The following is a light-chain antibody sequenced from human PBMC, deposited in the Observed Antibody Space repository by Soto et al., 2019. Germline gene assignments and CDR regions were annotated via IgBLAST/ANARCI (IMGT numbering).Light chain of an antibody. CDR3: QQYVRSPPSWT. CDR2: DAS. V-gene: IGKV3-20*01. Sequence: ETVLTQSPGTLSLSPGERATPSCRASQSVSSSYLAWYQQKPGQAPRLLIYDASSRATGIPDRFSGSGSGTDFTLTISRLEPEDFAVYYCQQYVRSPPSWTFVQGTKVEIK. J-gene: IGKJ1*01. CDR1: QSVSSSY.